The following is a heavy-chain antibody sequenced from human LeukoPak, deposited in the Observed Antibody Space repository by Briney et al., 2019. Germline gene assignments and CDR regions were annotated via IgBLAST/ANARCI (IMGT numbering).Heavy chain of an antibody. Sequence: GGSLRLSCAASEFTFTSYELNWVRQAPGKGLEWVSYISSSGNTIYYADSVKGRFTISRDNAKNSLYLQMSSLRAEDTAVYYCASEIPNLRYCTSTSCDYWGQGTLVTVSS. CDR3: ASEIPNLRYCTSTSCDY. D-gene: IGHD2-2*01. CDR2: ISSSGNTI. V-gene: IGHV3-48*03. J-gene: IGHJ4*02. CDR1: EFTFTSYE.